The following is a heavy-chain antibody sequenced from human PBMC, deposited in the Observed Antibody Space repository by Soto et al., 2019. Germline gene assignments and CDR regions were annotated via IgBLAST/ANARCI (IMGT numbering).Heavy chain of an antibody. CDR2: IYYSGST. D-gene: IGHD3-9*01. J-gene: IGHJ5*02. CDR3: ASCYDILTMGGWFDP. CDR1: GGSISSGGYY. V-gene: IGHV4-31*03. Sequence: PSETLSLTCTVSGGSISSGGYYWSWIRQHPGKGLEWIGYIYYSGSTYYNPSLKSRVTISVDTSKNQFSLKLSSVTAADTAVYYCASCYDILTMGGWFDPWGQGTLVTVSS.